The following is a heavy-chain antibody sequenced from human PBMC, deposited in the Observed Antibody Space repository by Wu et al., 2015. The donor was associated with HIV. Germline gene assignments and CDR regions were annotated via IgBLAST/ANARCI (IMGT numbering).Heavy chain of an antibody. CDR3: ARGDSDDYVRLSDY. CDR1: GYIFTDYY. CDR2: INPSSGGT. V-gene: IGHV1-2*02. J-gene: IGHJ4*02. Sequence: QVQLVQSGAEVKKPGASVKVSCKASGYIFTDYYIHWVRQTPGQGLEWMGWINPSSGGTNYAQKFQGRVTMTRDTSISTAYMELSRLRSDDTAVYYCARGDSDDYVRLSDYWGQGTLVTVSS. D-gene: IGHD4-17*01.